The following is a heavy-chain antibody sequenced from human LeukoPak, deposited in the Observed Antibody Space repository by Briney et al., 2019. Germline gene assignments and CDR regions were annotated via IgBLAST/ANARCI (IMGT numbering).Heavy chain of an antibody. CDR1: GYTFTGYY. CDR3: ARGEDNWLDP. J-gene: IGHJ5*02. CDR2: INPNSGGT. V-gene: IGHV1-2*02. D-gene: IGHD1-26*01. Sequence: ASVKVSCRASGYTFTGYYMHWVRQAPGQGLEWMGWINPNSGGTTYAQQFQGRVTMTRDASISTAYMEPSRLRSDDTAMYYCARGEDNWLDPWGQGTLVTVSS.